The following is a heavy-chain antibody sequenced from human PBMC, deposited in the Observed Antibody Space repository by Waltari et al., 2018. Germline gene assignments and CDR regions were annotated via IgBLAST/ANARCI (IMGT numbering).Heavy chain of an antibody. V-gene: IGHV3-30*03. CDR3: ARGCRGGGSCYYFEY. J-gene: IGHJ4*02. CDR1: GFHFSHLG. CDR2: ISYDGSDK. D-gene: IGHD2-15*01. Sequence: QVQLVESGGGVVQPGRSLRLSCPASGFHFSHLGMHWVRQAPGKGLEWVAIISYDGSDKQSADSVKGRFTISRDNSKNTLYLQMDSLRAEDTAVYYCARGCRGGGSCYYFEYWGQGTLVTVSS.